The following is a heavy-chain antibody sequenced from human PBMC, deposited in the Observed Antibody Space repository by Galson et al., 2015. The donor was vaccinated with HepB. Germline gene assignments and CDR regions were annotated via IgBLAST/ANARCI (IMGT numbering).Heavy chain of an antibody. CDR2: IYPGDLDT. V-gene: IGHV5-51*01. CDR1: GYKFTTYW. Sequence: QSGAEVKKPGESLKISCQGLGYKFTTYWIAWVRQMPGQGLEWMGIIYPGDLDTRYSPSFEGQVTISADKSTNTAYLQWSSLKASDTAMYYCARLLVGPYYFHIWGQGTLVSVSP. CDR3: ARLLVGPYYFHI. J-gene: IGHJ4*02.